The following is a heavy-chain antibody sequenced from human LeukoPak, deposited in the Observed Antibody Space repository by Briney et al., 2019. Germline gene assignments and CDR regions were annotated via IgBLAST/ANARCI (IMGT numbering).Heavy chain of an antibody. D-gene: IGHD3-10*01. CDR2: IKQDGSEK. CDR1: GYTFSSYW. Sequence: GGSLRLSCAASGYTFSSYWMSWVRQAPGKGLEWVANIKQDGSEKYYVDSVKGRFTISRDNAKNSLYLQMNSLRAEDTAVYYCARDLLLWFGELLRPLDYWGQGTLVTVSS. CDR3: ARDLLLWFGELLRPLDY. J-gene: IGHJ4*02. V-gene: IGHV3-7*01.